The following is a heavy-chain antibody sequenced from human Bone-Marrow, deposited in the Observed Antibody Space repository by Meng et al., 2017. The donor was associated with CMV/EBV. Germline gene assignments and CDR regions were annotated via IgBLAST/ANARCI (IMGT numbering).Heavy chain of an antibody. Sequence: GSLKISCAASGFTFTSYAMSWVRQSPGKGLEWVSTISAGSGSTYYADSVKGRFTLSRDNSKNTLYLQMNSLRAEDTDLYYCARDEQSIFGRRRAFDIWGQGTMVTVSS. V-gene: IGHV3-23*01. D-gene: IGHD3-3*01. J-gene: IGHJ3*02. CDR3: ARDEQSIFGRRRAFDI. CDR1: GFTFTSYA. CDR2: ISAGSGST.